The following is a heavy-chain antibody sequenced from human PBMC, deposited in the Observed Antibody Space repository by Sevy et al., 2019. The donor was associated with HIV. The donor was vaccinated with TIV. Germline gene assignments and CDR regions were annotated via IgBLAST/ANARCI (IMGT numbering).Heavy chain of an antibody. CDR1: IYTFSHYA. CDR3: ARDWGTPPTAILYYFDF. V-gene: IGHV3-30-3*01. J-gene: IGHJ4*02. D-gene: IGHD3-16*01. CDR2: ISYDGASQ. Sequence: GGSLRLSCEAVIYTFSHYAMHWVRQAPGKGLEWVAGISYDGASQYYADSVNGRFTISRDNSKNTLYLQMNSLRAEDTAVYYCARDWGTPPTAILYYFDFWGQGTPVTVSS.